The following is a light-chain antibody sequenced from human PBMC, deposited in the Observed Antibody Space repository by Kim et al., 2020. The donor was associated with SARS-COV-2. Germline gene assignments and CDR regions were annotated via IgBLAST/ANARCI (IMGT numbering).Light chain of an antibody. J-gene: IGLJ3*02. CDR2: GKY. Sequence: ALGQTVRLTCQGDNLRNYYASWYQQRPGQAPTLVLYGKYDRPSGIPDRFSGSASGNTASLTITGAQAEDEGDYYCSSRDSTGDHVVFGGGTQLTVL. CDR1: NLRNYY. V-gene: IGLV3-19*01. CDR3: SSRDSTGDHVV.